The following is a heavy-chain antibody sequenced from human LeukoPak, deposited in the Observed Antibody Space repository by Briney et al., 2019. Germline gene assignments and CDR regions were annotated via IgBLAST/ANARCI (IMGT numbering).Heavy chain of an antibody. Sequence: ASAKVSCKASGYTFSGYYMHWVRQAPGQGLEWMGWINPNSGGTNYAQKFQGRVTLTRDTSISTAYMELSSLTSDDTAVYYCARGPPPAYYHYYYMDVWGKGTTVAVSS. CDR3: ARGPPPAYYHYYYMDV. V-gene: IGHV1-2*02. CDR1: GYTFSGYY. J-gene: IGHJ6*03. CDR2: INPNSGGT.